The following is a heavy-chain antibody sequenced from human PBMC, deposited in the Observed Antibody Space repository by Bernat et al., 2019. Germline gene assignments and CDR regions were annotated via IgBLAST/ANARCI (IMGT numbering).Heavy chain of an antibody. CDR1: GFTFSAFG. CDR3: TGDFTGTAVPGQPPAS. D-gene: IGHD3-10*01. J-gene: IGHJ5*02. V-gene: IGHV3-33*05. CDR2: IIHDGINA. Sequence: QVQVVESGGGVVQPGRSLRLSCAVSGFTFSAFGMHWVRQAPGKGLEWVAVIIHDGINAYYAESVKCRFTISRDNSKSTLYLQMNSLRAEDTAVYYCTGDFTGTAVPGQPPASWGQGTLVTVSS.